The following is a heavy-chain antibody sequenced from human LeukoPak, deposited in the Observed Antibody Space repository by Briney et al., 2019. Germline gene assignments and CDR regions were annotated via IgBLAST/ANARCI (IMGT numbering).Heavy chain of an antibody. V-gene: IGHV3-21*01. Sequence: GGSLRLSCAASGFTFTTYGMNWVRQAPGKGLEWVVSISSSGAYKYYADSMKGRFAISRDNARNSLFLQMKSLRAEDTAVYYCARDLFYYDDSGYRYNWLDSWGQGTLVTVSS. CDR1: GFTFTTYG. J-gene: IGHJ5*01. CDR3: ARDLFYYDDSGYRYNWLDS. CDR2: ISSSGAYK. D-gene: IGHD3-22*01.